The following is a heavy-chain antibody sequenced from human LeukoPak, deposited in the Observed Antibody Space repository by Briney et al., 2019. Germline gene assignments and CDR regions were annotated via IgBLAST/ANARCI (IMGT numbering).Heavy chain of an antibody. Sequence: SETLSLTCSVSGASIKSYYWSWIRQPPGKGLEWIGYIYYSGSTNYNPSLKSRVTISVDTSKNQFSLKLSSVTAADTAVYYCARDRSRSVRNYYYYYGMDVWGQGTTVTVSS. J-gene: IGHJ6*02. CDR1: GASIKSYY. D-gene: IGHD3-10*01. CDR2: IYYSGST. CDR3: ARDRSRSVRNYYYYYGMDV. V-gene: IGHV4-59*01.